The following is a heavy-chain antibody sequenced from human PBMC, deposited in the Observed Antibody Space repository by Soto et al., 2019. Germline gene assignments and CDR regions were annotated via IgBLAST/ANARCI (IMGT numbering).Heavy chain of an antibody. D-gene: IGHD4-17*01. V-gene: IGHV1-46*01. J-gene: IGHJ4*02. CDR2: INPSGGST. Sequence: QVQLVQSGAEVKKPGASVKVSCKASGYTFTSYYMHWLRQAPGQGLEWMGIINPSGGSTSYAQKVQGRVTMTRDTSTSTVYMELSRLSSEDTAVYYCARDRSYYGDYEDYWGQGTLVTVSS. CDR3: ARDRSYYGDYEDY. CDR1: GYTFTSYY.